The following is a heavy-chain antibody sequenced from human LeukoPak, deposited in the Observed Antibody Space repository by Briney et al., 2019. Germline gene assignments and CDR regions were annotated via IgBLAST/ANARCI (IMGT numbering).Heavy chain of an antibody. D-gene: IGHD5-18*01. CDR1: GGSISNYF. Sequence: SETLSLTCTVSGGSISNYFWTWIRQPPGKGLEWIGNIYYSGSTNYNPYLKSRLTISIDTSKNQFSLSLRSVTAADTAVYYCARGASGYSYGWGQGTLVTVSS. CDR3: ARGASGYSYG. J-gene: IGHJ4*02. CDR2: IYYSGST. V-gene: IGHV4-59*01.